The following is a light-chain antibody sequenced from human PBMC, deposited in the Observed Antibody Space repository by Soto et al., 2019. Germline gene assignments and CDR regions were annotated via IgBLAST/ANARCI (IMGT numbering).Light chain of an antibody. CDR1: HAFGSW. J-gene: IGKJ1*01. V-gene: IGKV1-5*01. CDR2: AAS. Sequence: DIQMTQSPSTLSASVGDRVTITCRASHAFGSWLAWYQQKPGKAPNLLIYAASTLQIGVPSRFSGSASGTEFTLTISSLEPDDVATYYWQQYNSYWTFGQGTKVEI. CDR3: QQYNSYWT.